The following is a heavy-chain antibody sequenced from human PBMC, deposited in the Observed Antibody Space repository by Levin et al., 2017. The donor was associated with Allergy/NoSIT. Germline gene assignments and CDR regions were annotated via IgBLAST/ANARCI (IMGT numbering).Heavy chain of an antibody. V-gene: IGHV3-23*01. J-gene: IGHJ3*01. Sequence: GGSLRLSCVASGFTFSSYAMSWVRQAPGKGLEWVAVICGDGGSKYYADSVKGRFTISRDNSKNTQYLQMNSLRAEDTAVYYCARGLGTIVQGRAPDVWGQGTMVAVSS. CDR3: ARGLGTIVQGRAPDV. CDR2: ICGDGGSK. D-gene: IGHD3-10*01. CDR1: GFTFSSYA.